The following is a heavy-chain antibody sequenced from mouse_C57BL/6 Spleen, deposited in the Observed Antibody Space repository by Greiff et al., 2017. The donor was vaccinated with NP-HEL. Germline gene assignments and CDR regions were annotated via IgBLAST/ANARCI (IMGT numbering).Heavy chain of an antibody. J-gene: IGHJ2*01. CDR3: ARKGSSYYFDY. CDR2: IYPGRGSP. Sequence: QVQLQQPGAELVKPGASVKMSCKASGYTFTSYWITRVKQRPGQGLEWLGEIYPGRGSPTYNEKLKSKATLTVDTSSSTAYMHLSSLTSEDSAVYYCARKGSSYYFDYWGQGTTLTVSS. V-gene: IGHV1-55*01. CDR1: GYTFTSYW.